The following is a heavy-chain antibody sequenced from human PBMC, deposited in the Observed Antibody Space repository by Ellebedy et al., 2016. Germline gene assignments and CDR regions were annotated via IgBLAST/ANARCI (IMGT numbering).Heavy chain of an antibody. CDR2: ISYDGSNK. Sequence: GESLKISXAASGFTFSSYGMHWVRQAPGKGLEWVAVISYDGSNKYYADSVKGRFTISRDNSKNTLYLQMNSLRAEDTAVYYCAKDPRTSMIVPPYYFDYWGQGTLVTVSS. V-gene: IGHV3-30*18. D-gene: IGHD3-22*01. CDR3: AKDPRTSMIVPPYYFDY. J-gene: IGHJ4*02. CDR1: GFTFSSYG.